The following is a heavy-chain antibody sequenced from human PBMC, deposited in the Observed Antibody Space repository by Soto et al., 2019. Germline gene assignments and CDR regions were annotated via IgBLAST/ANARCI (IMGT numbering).Heavy chain of an antibody. CDR1: GYSISAYY. CDR3: GRDDYGIFPY. D-gene: IGHD3-10*01. CDR2: IDPKNGGT. J-gene: IGHJ4*02. Sequence: QVQLVQSGTEVKKPGASAKVSCQASGYSISAYYIHWVRQAPGQGLEWMGWIDPKNGGTVSAQKFQCRLTMTRDTSISTVYMDLSVLTSADTALYYCGRDDYGIFPYWGQGSLVTVSS. V-gene: IGHV1-2*02.